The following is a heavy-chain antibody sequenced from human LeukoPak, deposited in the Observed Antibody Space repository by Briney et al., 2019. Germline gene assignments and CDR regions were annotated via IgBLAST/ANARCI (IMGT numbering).Heavy chain of an antibody. D-gene: IGHD6-13*01. Sequence: VKPSETLSLTCTVSDGAITGYYWGWIRQPPGKGLDWIGHLHYGGSTNYNPSLKSRVTISVDTSKNHFSLKLSSVTAADTAGYYCARGYSTSWTYYFDYWGQGALVTVSS. CDR1: DGAITGYY. CDR3: ARGYSTSWTYYFDY. V-gene: IGHV4-59*01. J-gene: IGHJ4*02. CDR2: LHYGGST.